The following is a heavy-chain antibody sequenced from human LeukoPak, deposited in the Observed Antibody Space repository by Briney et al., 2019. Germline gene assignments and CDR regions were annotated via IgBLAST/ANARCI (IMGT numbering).Heavy chain of an antibody. CDR3: ARGGGWAFQWLARRFGNGMDV. CDR1: GYSISSGYY. D-gene: IGHD6-19*01. Sequence: SETLSLTCTVSGYSISSGYYWGWIRQPPGKGLEWIGSIYQSRSTNYNPSLKSRVTISVDTSKNQFSLKLSSVTATDTAVYYCARGGGWAFQWLARRFGNGMDVWGQGTTVTVSS. J-gene: IGHJ6*02. CDR2: IYQSRST. V-gene: IGHV4-38-2*02.